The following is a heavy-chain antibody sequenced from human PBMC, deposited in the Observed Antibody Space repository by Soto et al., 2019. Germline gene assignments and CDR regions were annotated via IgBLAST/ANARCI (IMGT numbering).Heavy chain of an antibody. V-gene: IGHV4-31*03. CDR2: IYYSGST. Sequence: SETLSLTCTVSGGSISSGGYYWSWIRQHPGKGLEWIGYIYYSGSTYYNPSLKSRVTISVDTSKNQFSLKLSSVTAADTAVYYCARYPPNLYYYYGMDVWGQGTTVTVSS. D-gene: IGHD2-8*01. CDR3: ARYPPNLYYYYGMDV. CDR1: GGSISSGGYY. J-gene: IGHJ6*02.